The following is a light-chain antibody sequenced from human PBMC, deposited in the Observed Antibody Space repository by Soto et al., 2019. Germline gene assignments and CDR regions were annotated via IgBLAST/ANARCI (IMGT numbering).Light chain of an antibody. V-gene: IGKV1D-12*01. CDR1: QEISMW. J-gene: IGKJ5*01. Sequence: IQMSQSPSFLSASVGDTVSITCRASQEISMWLAWYQQKPGKAPKLLIYSASSLLRWVPSRFTGGGSGTTFTLTISGLQPEDFASYYCQQVHSFPLTFGQGTRREIK. CDR3: QQVHSFPLT. CDR2: SAS.